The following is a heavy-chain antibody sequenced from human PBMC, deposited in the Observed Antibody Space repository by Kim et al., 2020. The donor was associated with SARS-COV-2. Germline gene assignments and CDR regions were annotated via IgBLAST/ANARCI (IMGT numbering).Heavy chain of an antibody. Sequence: ASVKVSCKASGYTFTSYAMHWVRQAPGQRLEWMGWINAGNGNTKYSQKFQGRVTITRDTSASTAYMELSSLRSEDTAVYYCARSQWASSHGDTAMPLYCFDYWGQGTLVTVSS. CDR2: INAGNGNT. V-gene: IGHV1-3*01. CDR3: ARSQWASSHGDTAMPLYCFDY. CDR1: GYTFTSYA. D-gene: IGHD5-18*01. J-gene: IGHJ4*02.